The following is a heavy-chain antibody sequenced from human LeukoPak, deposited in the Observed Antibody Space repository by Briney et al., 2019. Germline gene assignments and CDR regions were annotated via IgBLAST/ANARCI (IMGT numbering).Heavy chain of an antibody. CDR3: ASPELRYFDWLFRFPGYFDY. D-gene: IGHD3-9*01. CDR1: GGSFSGYY. J-gene: IGHJ4*02. V-gene: IGHV4-39*01. Sequence: SETLSLTCAVYGGSFSGYYWGWIRQPPGKGLEWIGSIYYSGSTYYNPSLKSRVTISVDTSKNQFSLKLSSVTAADTAVYYCASPELRYFDWLFRFPGYFDYWGQGTLVTVSS. CDR2: IYYSGST.